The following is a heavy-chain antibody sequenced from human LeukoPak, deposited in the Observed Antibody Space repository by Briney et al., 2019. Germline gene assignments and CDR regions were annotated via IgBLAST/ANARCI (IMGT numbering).Heavy chain of an antibody. Sequence: GGSLRLSCAASGFTFSTYSLTWVRQAPGKGLEWVSSISSSSSYIYYADSVKGRFTISRDNAKNSLYLQMNNLRAEDTAVYYCAIRKGATSFDYWGQGTLVTVSS. D-gene: IGHD1-26*01. CDR3: AIRKGATSFDY. CDR2: ISSSSSYI. CDR1: GFTFSTYS. V-gene: IGHV3-21*04. J-gene: IGHJ4*02.